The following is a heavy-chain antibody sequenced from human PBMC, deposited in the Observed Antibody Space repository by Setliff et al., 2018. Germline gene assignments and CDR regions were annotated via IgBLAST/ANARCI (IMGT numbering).Heavy chain of an antibody. Sequence: SETLSLTCAVSGASFSDYYWTWIRQSPGKGLEWIGEINHSGSTNYNPSLKSRVTISVDTSKNQFSLKLSSVTAADTALYYCARAPPTVVIPPGRAFFDPWGQGTLVTVSS. J-gene: IGHJ5*02. V-gene: IGHV4-34*01. CDR2: INHSGST. CDR3: ARAPPTVVIPPGRAFFDP. CDR1: GASFSDYY. D-gene: IGHD2-2*01.